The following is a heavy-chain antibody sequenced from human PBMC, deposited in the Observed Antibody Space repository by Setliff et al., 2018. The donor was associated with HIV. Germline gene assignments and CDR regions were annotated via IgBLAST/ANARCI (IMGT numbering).Heavy chain of an antibody. CDR2: LNPSEGTT. Sequence: ASVKVSCKASGGSFNILGFTWVRQAPGQGLEWMGILNPSEGTTSFAQKFQGRVTMTRDTSTSTVYMDLSSLRADDTAVYYCVRGYRSAWNSWFDAWGQGTRVTVSS. D-gene: IGHD6-19*01. CDR1: GGSFNILG. CDR3: VRGYRSAWNSWFDA. V-gene: IGHV1-46*02. J-gene: IGHJ5*02.